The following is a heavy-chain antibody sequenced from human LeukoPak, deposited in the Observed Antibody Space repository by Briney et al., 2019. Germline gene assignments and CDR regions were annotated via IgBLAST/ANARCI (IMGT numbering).Heavy chain of an antibody. CDR1: GGSISSYY. CDR2: IYTSGST. J-gene: IGHJ3*02. CDR3: ARVAYYYDSSGYRGAFDI. Sequence: SETLSLTCTVSGGSISSYYWSWIRQPAGKGLEWIGRIYTSGSTNYNPSLKSRVTISVDTSKNQFSLKLSSVTAADTAVYYCARVAYYYDSSGYRGAFDIWGQGTMVTVSS. D-gene: IGHD3-22*01. V-gene: IGHV4-4*07.